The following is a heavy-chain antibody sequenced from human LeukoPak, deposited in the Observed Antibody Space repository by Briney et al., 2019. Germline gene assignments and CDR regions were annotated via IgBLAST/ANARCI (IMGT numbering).Heavy chain of an antibody. V-gene: IGHV3-48*03. CDR1: GFTFSSYE. CDR2: ISSSGSTI. CDR3: AELGITMIGGV. J-gene: IGHJ6*04. Sequence: GGSLRLSCAASGFTFSSYEINWVRQAPGKGLEWISYISSSGSTIYYADSVKGRFTISRDNAKNSLYLQMNSLRAEDTAVYYCAELGITMIGGVWGKGTTVTISS. D-gene: IGHD3-10*02.